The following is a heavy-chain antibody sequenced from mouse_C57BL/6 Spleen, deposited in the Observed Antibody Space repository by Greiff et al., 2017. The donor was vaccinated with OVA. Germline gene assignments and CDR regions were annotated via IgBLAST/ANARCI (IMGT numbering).Heavy chain of an antibody. J-gene: IGHJ4*01. V-gene: IGHV6-6*01. CDR1: GFPFSDAW. Sequence: EVKVEESGGGLVQPGGSMNLSCAASGFPFSDAWMDWVRQSPEKGLAWVAEIRNKANTHATYSAESVKGRFTISRDESKSRVYLQMNSLRAEDTCIYYCTRDSPSAMDYWGQGTSVTVSS. D-gene: IGHD6-1*01. CDR3: TRDSPSAMDY. CDR2: IRNKANTHAT.